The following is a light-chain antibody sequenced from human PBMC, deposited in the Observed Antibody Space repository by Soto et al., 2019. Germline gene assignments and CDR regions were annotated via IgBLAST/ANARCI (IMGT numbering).Light chain of an antibody. V-gene: IGKV3-20*01. Sequence: EIVLTQSTGTLSLSPGERATLSCRASQSVYNSYLAWYQQKPGQAPRLLIYGASSRATGIPDRFSGSGSGTDFTLTISRLEPEDFAVYYCQQYGSSPLTFGGGTKVEIK. CDR1: QSVYNSY. J-gene: IGKJ4*01. CDR3: QQYGSSPLT. CDR2: GAS.